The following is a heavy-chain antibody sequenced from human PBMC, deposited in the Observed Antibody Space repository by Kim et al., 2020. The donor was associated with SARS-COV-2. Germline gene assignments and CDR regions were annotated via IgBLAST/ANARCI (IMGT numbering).Heavy chain of an antibody. CDR2: ISPILGIA. CDR1: GGTFSSYT. J-gene: IGHJ5*02. Sequence: SVKVSCKASGGTFSSYTISWVRQAPGQGLELMLRISPILGIANYAQKVQGRVTITADKTTSTAYMELSSLRSEDTAVYYCAREGGCSGGSCYSSWFDPWGQGTLVTVSS. D-gene: IGHD2-15*01. CDR3: AREGGCSGGSCYSSWFDP. V-gene: IGHV1-69*04.